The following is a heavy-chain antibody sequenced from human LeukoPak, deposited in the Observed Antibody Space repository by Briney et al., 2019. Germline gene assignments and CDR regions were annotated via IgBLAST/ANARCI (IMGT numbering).Heavy chain of an antibody. Sequence: SETLSLTCTVSGGSISTYYWTWIRQPVGKGLEWIGRIYTSGSTNYNPSLKSRVTMSVDTSKHQFSLKLSSVTAADTAVYFCARGGGYGDYGYVDYWGQGTLVTVSS. J-gene: IGHJ4*02. CDR2: IYTSGST. D-gene: IGHD4-17*01. V-gene: IGHV4-4*07. CDR3: ARGGGYGDYGYVDY. CDR1: GGSISTYY.